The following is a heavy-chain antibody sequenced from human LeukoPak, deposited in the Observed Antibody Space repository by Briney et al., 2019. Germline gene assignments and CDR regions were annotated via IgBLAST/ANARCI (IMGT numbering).Heavy chain of an antibody. CDR1: GFTFSNYD. Sequence: GGSLRLSCAASGFTFSNYDMTWLRQAPGKGLEWVSVINYSGVSTNYADSVKGRFTISRDNSKNTLYLQMNSLRAEDTAVYYCAKPPGLRRLDPWGQGTLVTVSS. D-gene: IGHD5-12*01. CDR2: INYSGVST. J-gene: IGHJ5*02. CDR3: AKPPGLRRLDP. V-gene: IGHV3-23*01.